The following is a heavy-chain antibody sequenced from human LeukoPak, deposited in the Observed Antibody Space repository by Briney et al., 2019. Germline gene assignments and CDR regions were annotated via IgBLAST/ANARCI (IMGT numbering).Heavy chain of an antibody. CDR2: IIPILGTA. CDR3: ARAGGYSYGYPY. Sequence: SVKVSCKASGGTFSSYAISWVRQAPGQGLEWMGRIIPILGTANYAQKFQGRVTITTDESTSTAYMELSSLRSEDTAVYYCARAGGYSYGYPYWGQGTLVTVSS. CDR1: GGTFSSYA. V-gene: IGHV1-69*11. D-gene: IGHD5-18*01. J-gene: IGHJ4*02.